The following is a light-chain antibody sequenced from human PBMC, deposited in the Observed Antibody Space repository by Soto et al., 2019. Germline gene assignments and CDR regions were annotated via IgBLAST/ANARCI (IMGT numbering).Light chain of an antibody. CDR1: SSDVGSYNL. Sequence: QSALTQPASVSGSPGQSITISCTGTSSDVGSYNLVSWYQQHPGKAPKLMIYEDTERPSGVSNRFSGSKSGNTASLTISGLQAEEEADYYCSSYAGSTTYVVFGGGTKLTVL. V-gene: IGLV2-23*01. J-gene: IGLJ2*01. CDR3: SSYAGSTTYVV. CDR2: EDT.